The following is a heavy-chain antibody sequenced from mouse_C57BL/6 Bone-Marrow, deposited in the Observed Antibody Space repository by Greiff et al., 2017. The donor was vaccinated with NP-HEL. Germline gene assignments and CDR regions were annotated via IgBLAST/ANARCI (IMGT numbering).Heavy chain of an antibody. Sequence: QVQLKQSGAELAKPGASVKLSCKASGYTFTSYWMHWVKQRPGQGLDWIGCINPSSGYTKYNQKFKDKATLTADKSSSTAYMQLSSLTYEDSAVYYCARKETGLAWFAYWGQGTLVTVSA. CDR1: GYTFTSYW. CDR2: INPSSGYT. V-gene: IGHV1-7*01. D-gene: IGHD4-1*01. CDR3: ARKETGLAWFAY. J-gene: IGHJ3*01.